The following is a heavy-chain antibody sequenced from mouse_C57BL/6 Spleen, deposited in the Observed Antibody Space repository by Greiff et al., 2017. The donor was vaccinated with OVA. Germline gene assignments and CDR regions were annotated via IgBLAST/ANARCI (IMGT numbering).Heavy chain of an antibody. CDR1: GFTFSSYA. J-gene: IGHJ2*01. CDR2: ISDGGSYT. CDR3: ARGHYSNFYFDY. Sequence: EVQGVESGGGLVKPGGSLKLSCAASGFTFSSYAMSWVRQTPEKRLEWVATISDGGSYTYYPDNVKGRFTISRDNAKNNLYLQMSHLKSEDTAMYYCARGHYSNFYFDYWGQGTTLTVSS. D-gene: IGHD2-5*01. V-gene: IGHV5-4*01.